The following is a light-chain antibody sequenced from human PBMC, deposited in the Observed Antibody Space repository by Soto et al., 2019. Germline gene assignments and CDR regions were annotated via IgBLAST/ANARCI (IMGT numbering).Light chain of an antibody. J-gene: IGKJ1*01. CDR1: ENINNY. Sequence: EIVLTQSPATVTVSPGERVTLSCRASENINNYLAWYQQRPGQAPRLLIYEASSRATGVPARFIGSGSGTDFTLTISSLEPEDFATYYCQQSYSAPRTFGQGTKVEIK. CDR3: QQSYSAPRT. CDR2: EAS. V-gene: IGKV3-11*01.